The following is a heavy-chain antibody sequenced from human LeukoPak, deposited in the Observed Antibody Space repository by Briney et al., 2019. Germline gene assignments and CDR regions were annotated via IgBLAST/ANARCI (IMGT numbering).Heavy chain of an antibody. CDR2: IYPGDSDT. CDR3: ARLAYCGGDCYWGPMDY. J-gene: IGHJ4*02. D-gene: IGHD2-21*02. CDR1: GYSFTSYW. V-gene: IGHV5-51*01. Sequence: GESLKISCKGSGYSFTSYWIGWVLQMPGKGLEWMGIIYPGDSDTRYSPSFQGQVTISADKSISTAYLQWSSLKASDTAMYYCARLAYCGGDCYWGPMDYWGQGTLVTVSS.